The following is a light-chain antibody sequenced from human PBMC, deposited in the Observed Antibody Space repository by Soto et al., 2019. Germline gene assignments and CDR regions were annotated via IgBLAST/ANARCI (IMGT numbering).Light chain of an antibody. V-gene: IGKV1-39*01. J-gene: IGKJ1*01. Sequence: DIQMTTSPPALSGAVRGRVTITCRASQSISRYLNWYQQKPGKGPKLLIYETSSLESGVPSRFSGSQSRTDFTLTISSLQPEDFATYYCKQSYSNLKTFSQGTKVDIK. CDR2: ETS. CDR1: QSISRY. CDR3: KQSYSNLKT.